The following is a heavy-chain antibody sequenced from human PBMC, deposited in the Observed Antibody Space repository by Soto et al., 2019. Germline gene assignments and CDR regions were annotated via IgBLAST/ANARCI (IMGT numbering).Heavy chain of an antibody. J-gene: IGHJ3*02. CDR3: ARVWGGAFDI. Sequence: SETLSLTCTVAGGSISSYYWSWIRQPPGKGLEWIGYIYYSGSTNYNPSLKSRVTISVDTSKNQFSLKLSSVTAADTAVYYCARVWGGAFDIRGQGTMLTVSS. D-gene: IGHD3-10*01. CDR1: GGSISSYY. V-gene: IGHV4-59*01. CDR2: IYYSGST.